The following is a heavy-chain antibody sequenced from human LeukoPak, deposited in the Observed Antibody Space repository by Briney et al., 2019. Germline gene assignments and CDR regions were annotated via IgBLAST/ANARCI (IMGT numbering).Heavy chain of an antibody. CDR3: ARTWELLFGVFDL. D-gene: IGHD1-26*01. J-gene: IGHJ2*01. CDR1: GGSISSSSYY. V-gene: IGHV4-39*01. Sequence: NPSETLSLTCTVSGGSISSSSYYWGWIRQPPGKGLEWIGSIYYSGSTYYNPSLKSRVTISVDTSKNQFSLKLSSVTAADTAVYYCARTWELLFGVFDLWGRGTLVTVSS. CDR2: IYYSGST.